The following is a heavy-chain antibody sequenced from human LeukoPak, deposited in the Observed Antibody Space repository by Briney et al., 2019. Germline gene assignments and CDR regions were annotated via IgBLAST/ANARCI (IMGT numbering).Heavy chain of an antibody. CDR1: GDSINTNNW. J-gene: IGHJ5*02. CDR2: IHPSGTT. Sequence: SGTLSLTRAVSGDSINTNNWWHWVRQPPGKGLEWIGEIHPSGTTYYNPSLMGRVTISVDKSKNHFSLQLNSVTAADTAVYYCARGRLLMRFDPWGQGTLVTVSS. V-gene: IGHV4-4*02. CDR3: ARGRLLMRFDP. D-gene: IGHD3-16*01.